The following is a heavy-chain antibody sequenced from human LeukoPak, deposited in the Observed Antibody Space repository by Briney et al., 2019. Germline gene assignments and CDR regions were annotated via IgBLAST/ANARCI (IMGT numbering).Heavy chain of an antibody. D-gene: IGHD3-22*01. CDR2: ISYDGSNK. J-gene: IGHJ4*02. V-gene: IGHV3-30-3*01. Sequence: GGSLRLSCAASGFTFSSYAMHWVRQAPGKGLEWVAVISYDGSNKYYADSVKGRFTISRDNSKNTLYLQMNSLRAEDTAVYYCARGPPLDSSGYPIDYWGQGTLVTVSS. CDR3: ARGPPLDSSGYPIDY. CDR1: GFTFSSYA.